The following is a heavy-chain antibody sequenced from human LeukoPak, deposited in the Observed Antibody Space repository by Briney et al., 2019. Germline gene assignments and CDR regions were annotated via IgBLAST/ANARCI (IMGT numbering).Heavy chain of an antibody. J-gene: IGHJ4*02. CDR3: AGGLLGCRRGSCYPTDY. CDR1: GFTFSSCS. Sequence: GGSLRLSCAASGFTFSSCSMHWVRQAPGKGLEWVAVISDDGTNEYYVDSVKGRFTISRDNSKNTLYLQMNSLRAEDTAVYYCAGGLLGCRRGSCYPTDYWGQGTLVIVSS. CDR2: ISDDGTNE. D-gene: IGHD2-15*01. V-gene: IGHV3-30*03.